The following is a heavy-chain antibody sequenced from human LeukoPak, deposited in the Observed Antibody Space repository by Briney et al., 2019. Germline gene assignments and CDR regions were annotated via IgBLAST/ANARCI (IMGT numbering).Heavy chain of an antibody. CDR3: ARISLDSSSKAGIDY. J-gene: IGHJ4*02. CDR1: GGTFSSYA. CDR2: IIPISGTA. V-gene: IGHV1-69*13. D-gene: IGHD6-13*01. Sequence: SVKVSCKASGGTFSSYAISWVRQAPGQGLEWMGGIIPISGTANYAQKFQGRVTITADESTSTAYMELSSLRSEDTAVYYCARISLDSSSKAGIDYWGQGTLVTVSS.